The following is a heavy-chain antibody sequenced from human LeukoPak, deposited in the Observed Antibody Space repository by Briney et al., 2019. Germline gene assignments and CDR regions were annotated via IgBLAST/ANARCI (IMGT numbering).Heavy chain of an antibody. Sequence: GGSLGLSCVASGFSFGNYAMSWVRQAPGKGLQWVSQISGTGGATWYAGFARDRFTISRDNSKKTLYLQMSGLRVEDTAMYYCVKDPRDTYGTNWFVSWGQGTLLIVSS. CDR2: ISGTGGAT. CDR1: GFSFGNYA. CDR3: VKDPRDTYGTNWFVS. D-gene: IGHD2-21*01. J-gene: IGHJ5*01. V-gene: IGHV3-23*01.